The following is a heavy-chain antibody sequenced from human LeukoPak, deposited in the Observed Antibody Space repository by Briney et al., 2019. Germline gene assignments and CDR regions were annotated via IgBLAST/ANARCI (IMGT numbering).Heavy chain of an antibody. D-gene: IGHD2-2*01. CDR2: VNPNSGNT. CDR1: GYTFTSYD. J-gene: IGHJ5*02. V-gene: IGHV1-8*03. Sequence: ASVKVSCKASGYTFTSYDINCVRQATGQGLEWMGWVNPNSGNTGYAQKFQGRVTITRNTSISTAYMELSSLRSEDTAVYYCARGDYCSSTSCSNWFDPWGQGTLVTVSS. CDR3: ARGDYCSSTSCSNWFDP.